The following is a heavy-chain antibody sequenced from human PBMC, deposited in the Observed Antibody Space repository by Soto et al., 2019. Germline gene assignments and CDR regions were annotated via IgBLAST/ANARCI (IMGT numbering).Heavy chain of an antibody. D-gene: IGHD2-8*01. J-gene: IGHJ4*02. V-gene: IGHV4-30-2*01. CDR2: IYHSGST. CDR3: ARDRYCTNGVCYPDY. Sequence: QLQLQESGSGLVKPSQTLSLTCAVSGGSISSGGYSWSWIRQPPGKGLEWIGYIYHSGSTYYNPSLKSRVTISVDRSKNQFSLKLSSVTAADTAVYYSARDRYCTNGVCYPDYWGQGTLVTVSS. CDR1: GGSISSGGYS.